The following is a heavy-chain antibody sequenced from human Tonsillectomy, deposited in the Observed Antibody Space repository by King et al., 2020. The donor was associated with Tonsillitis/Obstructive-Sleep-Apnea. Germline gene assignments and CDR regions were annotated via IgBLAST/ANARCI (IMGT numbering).Heavy chain of an antibody. Sequence: VQLVESGGGLIQPGGSLRLSCAASGFTVSSNYMSWVRQAPGKGPEWVSVIYSGGSTYYADSVKGRFTISSDNSKNTLYLQMNSQRAEETAVYYFNSYYYDSSGYYVLDAFDIWGQGTMVTVSS. J-gene: IGHJ3*02. CDR3: NSYYYDSSGYYVLDAFDI. D-gene: IGHD3-22*01. CDR2: IYSGGST. V-gene: IGHV3-53*01. CDR1: GFTVSSNY.